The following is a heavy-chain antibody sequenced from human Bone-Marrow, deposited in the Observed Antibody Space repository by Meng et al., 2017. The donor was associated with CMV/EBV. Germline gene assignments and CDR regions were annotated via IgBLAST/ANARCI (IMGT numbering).Heavy chain of an antibody. V-gene: IGHV1-18*01. CDR1: GDTFSRYA. CDR3: ARDWECLARSDVFDI. CDR2: ISAYNGNT. Sequence: ASVKVSCKASGDTFSRYAISWVRQAPGQGLEWMGWISAYNGNTNYAQKLQGRVTMTTDTSTNTVYMELRSLTSDDTAVYYCARDWECLARSDVFDIWGQGTMVTVSS. D-gene: IGHD1-26*01. J-gene: IGHJ3*02.